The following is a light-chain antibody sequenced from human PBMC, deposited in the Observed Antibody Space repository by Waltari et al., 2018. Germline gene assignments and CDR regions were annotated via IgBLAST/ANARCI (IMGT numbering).Light chain of an antibody. Sequence: QSALTQPASVSGTPGQSITISCAGTNSDVGGYIYVSWYQHHPNKAPKFLIYNVDKRPSGVSERFCGSRSGNTASLTISGLRPEDEAFYYCCSFANGNTVIFGGGTRLTVL. CDR2: NVD. V-gene: IGLV2-23*02. J-gene: IGLJ2*01. CDR3: CSFANGNTVI. CDR1: NSDVGGYIY.